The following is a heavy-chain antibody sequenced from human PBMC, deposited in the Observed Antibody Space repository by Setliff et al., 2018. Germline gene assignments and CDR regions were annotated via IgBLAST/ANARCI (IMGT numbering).Heavy chain of an antibody. CDR2: IYYSGST. D-gene: IGHD5-12*01. J-gene: IGHJ4*02. CDR1: GYSISSSNW. Sequence: SETLSLTCAVSGYSISSSNWWGWIRQPPGKGLEWIGYIYYSGSTNYNPSLKSRVTMSVDTSKNQFSLKLSSVIALDTAVYYCARGWLRFGYFDYWGQGTLVTVSS. CDR3: ARGWLRFGYFDY. V-gene: IGHV4-28*06.